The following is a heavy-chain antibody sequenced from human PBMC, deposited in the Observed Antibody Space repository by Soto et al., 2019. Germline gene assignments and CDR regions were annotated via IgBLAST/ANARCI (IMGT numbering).Heavy chain of an antibody. CDR3: ARVTFYYDSSGYCNWFDP. CDR1: GYTFTNYG. V-gene: IGHV1-18*01. CDR2: INVYNGNT. Sequence: ASVKVSCKASGYTFTNYGISWVRQAPGQGLEWMGWINVYNGNTKYAQKVQGRVTMTTDTSTSTAYMELRSLRSGDTAVYYCARVTFYYDSSGYCNWFDPWGQGTLVTVSS. J-gene: IGHJ5*02. D-gene: IGHD3-22*01.